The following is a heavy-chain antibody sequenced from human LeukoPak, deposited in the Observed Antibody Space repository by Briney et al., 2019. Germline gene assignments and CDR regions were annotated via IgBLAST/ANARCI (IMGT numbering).Heavy chain of an antibody. CDR3: AREIVGSGFDY. Sequence: SVKVSCKASGYTFTSYDITWVRQAPGQGLEWMGRIIPILGIANYAQKFQGRVTITADKSTSTAYMELSSLRSEDTAVYYCAREIVGSGFDYWGQGTLVTVSS. D-gene: IGHD6-19*01. CDR1: GYTFTSYD. V-gene: IGHV1-69*04. J-gene: IGHJ4*02. CDR2: IIPILGIA.